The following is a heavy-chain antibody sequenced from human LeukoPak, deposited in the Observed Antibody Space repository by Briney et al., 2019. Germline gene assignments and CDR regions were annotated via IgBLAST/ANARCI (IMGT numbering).Heavy chain of an antibody. CDR3: AKDHSSGWYTNEYFQH. CDR2: ISGSGGST. Sequence: GGSLRLSCAASGFTFSSYAMSWVRQAPGKGLEWVSAISGSGGSTYYADSVKGRFTISRDNSKDTLYLQMNSLRAEDTAVYYCAKDHSSGWYTNEYFQHWGQGTLVTVSS. CDR1: GFTFSSYA. D-gene: IGHD6-19*01. J-gene: IGHJ1*01. V-gene: IGHV3-23*01.